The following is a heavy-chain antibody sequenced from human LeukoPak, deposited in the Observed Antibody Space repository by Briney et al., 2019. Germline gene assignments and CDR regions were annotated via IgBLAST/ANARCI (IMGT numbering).Heavy chain of an antibody. V-gene: IGHV4-59*01. J-gene: IGHJ4*02. CDR2: IYYSGST. Sequence: SETLSLTCTVSGGSISSYYWSWLRQPPGKGLEWIGYIYYSGSTNYNPSLKSRATISVDTSKNQFSLKLSSVTAADTAVYYCARVTGYMIEDYFDYWGQGTLVTVSS. CDR3: ARVTGYMIEDYFDY. D-gene: IGHD3-22*01. CDR1: GGSISSYY.